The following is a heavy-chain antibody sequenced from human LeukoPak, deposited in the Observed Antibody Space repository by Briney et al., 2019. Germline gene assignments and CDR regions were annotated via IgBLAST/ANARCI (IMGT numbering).Heavy chain of an antibody. D-gene: IGHD3-3*01. J-gene: IGHJ6*03. V-gene: IGHV3-30*02. Sequence: RGGSLRLSCAPSGFTFSSHGMLWVRQAPGKGLEWVTFIRYDGSNKYYADSVKGRFTISRDNSKNSLFLQMNSLRAEDTAVYYCARDLKSTPEYDFWSGEYYYYYYMDVWGKGTTVTVSS. CDR1: GFTFSSHG. CDR2: IRYDGSNK. CDR3: ARDLKSTPEYDFWSGEYYYYYYMDV.